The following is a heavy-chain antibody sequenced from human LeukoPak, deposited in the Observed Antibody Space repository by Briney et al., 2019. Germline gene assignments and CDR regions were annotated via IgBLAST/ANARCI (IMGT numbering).Heavy chain of an antibody. V-gene: IGHV3-33*08. CDR2: IWYDGSNK. CDR1: GFIFSSYA. D-gene: IGHD2-8*01. J-gene: IGHJ6*03. Sequence: GGSLRLSCAASGFIFSSYAMTWVRQAPGKGLEWVALIWYDGSNKYYADSVKGRFTISRDNSKYTLYLQMNSLRAEDTAVYYCARGPLDYYYYYYMDVWGRGTTVTVSS. CDR3: ARGPLDYYYYYYMDV.